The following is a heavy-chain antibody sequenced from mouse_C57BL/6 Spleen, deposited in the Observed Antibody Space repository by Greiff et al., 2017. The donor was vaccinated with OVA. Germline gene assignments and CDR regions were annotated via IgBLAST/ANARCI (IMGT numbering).Heavy chain of an antibody. CDR1: GYTFTSYW. D-gene: IGHD2-10*01. Sequence: QVQLKQPGAELVKPGASVKLSCKASGYTFTSYWMQWVKQRPGQGLEWIGEIDPSDSYTNYNQKFKGKATLTVDTSSSTAYMQLSSLTSEDSAVYYCARSLLGLAYYFDYWGQGTTLTVS. V-gene: IGHV1-50*01. CDR2: IDPSDSYT. J-gene: IGHJ2*01. CDR3: ARSLLGLAYYFDY.